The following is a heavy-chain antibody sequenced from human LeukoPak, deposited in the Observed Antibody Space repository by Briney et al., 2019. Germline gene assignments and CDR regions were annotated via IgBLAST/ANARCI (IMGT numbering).Heavy chain of an antibody. D-gene: IGHD3-22*01. CDR2: IYYSGST. CDR3: ARGHPPYYYDSSGYSPPPPDY. Sequence: SETLSLTCTVSGGSISSSSYYWGWIRQPPGKGLEWIGYIYYSGSTYYNPSLKSRVTISVDTSKNQFSLKLSSVTAADTAVYYCARGHPPYYYDSSGYSPPPPDYWGQGTLVTVSS. CDR1: GGSISSSSYY. J-gene: IGHJ4*02. V-gene: IGHV4-30-4*08.